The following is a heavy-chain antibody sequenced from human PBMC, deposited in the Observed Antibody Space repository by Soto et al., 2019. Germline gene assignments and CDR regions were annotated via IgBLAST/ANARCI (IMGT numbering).Heavy chain of an antibody. D-gene: IGHD1-26*01. CDR2: IRGNNGDT. J-gene: IGHJ4*02. Sequence: EVQLLESGGGLVQPGGSLRLSCAASGFTFSFCAMSWVRQAPGKGLEWVSSIRGNNGDTYYADSVKGRFTISRDNSKNTLYLQMNSLRVGDTAVYYCARGHSDSCYYFDYWGQGALVTVSS. V-gene: IGHV3-23*01. CDR1: GFTFSFCA. CDR3: ARGHSDSCYYFDY.